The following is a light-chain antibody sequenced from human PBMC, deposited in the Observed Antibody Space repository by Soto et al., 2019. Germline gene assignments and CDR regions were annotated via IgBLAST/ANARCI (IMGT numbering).Light chain of an antibody. V-gene: IGKV3-11*01. CDR3: QQRSNLPLT. Sequence: EIVLTQSPATLSLSPGERATLSCRASQSVSSYLAWYQQKPGQAPRLLIYDASNRATGIPDRFSGSGSGTDFTLTISSLEPEDFAVYYCQQRSNLPLTFGGGTKVEIK. CDR2: DAS. J-gene: IGKJ4*01. CDR1: QSVSSY.